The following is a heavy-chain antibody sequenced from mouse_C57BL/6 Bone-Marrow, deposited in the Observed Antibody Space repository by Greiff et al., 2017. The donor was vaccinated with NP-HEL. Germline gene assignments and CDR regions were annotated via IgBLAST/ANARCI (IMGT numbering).Heavy chain of an antibody. CDR3: ARLSAYDYDFDY. CDR1: GYTFTSYW. CDR2: IHPNSGST. J-gene: IGHJ2*01. Sequence: QVQLQQPGAELVKPGASVKLSCKASGYTFTSYWMHWVKQRPGQGLEWIGMIHPNSGSTNYNEKFKSKATLTVDKASSTAYLQRSSLTSEDSAVYYCARLSAYDYDFDYWGQGTTLTVSS. V-gene: IGHV1-64*01. D-gene: IGHD2-4*01.